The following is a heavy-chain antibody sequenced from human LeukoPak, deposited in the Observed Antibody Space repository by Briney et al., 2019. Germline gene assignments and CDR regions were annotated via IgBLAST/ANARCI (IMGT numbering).Heavy chain of an antibody. CDR3: ARGGLDAFDI. Sequence: ASVKVSCKTSGYTFTGYYMHWVRQATGQGLEWMGWMNPNSGNTGYAQKFQGRVTMTRNTSISTAYMELNSLRSEDTAVYYCARGGLDAFDIWGQGTMVTVSS. CDR1: GYTFTGYY. J-gene: IGHJ3*02. CDR2: MNPNSGNT. V-gene: IGHV1-8*02.